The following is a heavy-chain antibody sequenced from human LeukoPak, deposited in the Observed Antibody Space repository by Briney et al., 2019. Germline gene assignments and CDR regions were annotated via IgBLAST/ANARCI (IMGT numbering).Heavy chain of an antibody. CDR3: ARDGGLQSHFDF. V-gene: IGHV4-59*01. D-gene: IGHD3-16*01. CDR2: IYYNENS. Sequence: SETLSLTCNVIGDSFTDYYWNWLRQPPGKGLEWIGYIYYNENSNYSPSLKGRVTLSVDTSRNQFSLHLASVTAADTAMYYCARDGGLQSHFDFWGQGSLVTVAS. J-gene: IGHJ4*02. CDR1: GDSFTDYY.